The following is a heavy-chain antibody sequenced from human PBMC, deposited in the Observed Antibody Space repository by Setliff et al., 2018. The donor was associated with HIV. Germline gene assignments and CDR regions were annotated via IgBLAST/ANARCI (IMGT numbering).Heavy chain of an antibody. V-gene: IGHV4-59*08. CDR2: ISYSGGT. CDR1: GDSIGNDY. CDR3: ARVPSIAARPDGDY. J-gene: IGHJ4*02. Sequence: SETLSLTCTVSGDSIGNDYWTWIRQSPEKGLEWIAYISYSGGTNHNPSLKSRVTILVDMSKNQFSLKLSSVTAADTAVYYCARVPSIAARPDGDYWGQGILVTVSS. D-gene: IGHD6-6*01.